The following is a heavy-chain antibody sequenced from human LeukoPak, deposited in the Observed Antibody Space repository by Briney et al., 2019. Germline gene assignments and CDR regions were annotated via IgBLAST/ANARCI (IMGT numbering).Heavy chain of an antibody. CDR2: ISGSGSDS. CDR1: GFSFNTYG. Sequence: GSLRLSCAASGFSFNTYGMTWVRQAPGKGLEWVSAISGSGSDSCYADSVQGRFTISRDNSKNTLSLQMDSLRAEDTAVYYCAKKRDSHETLYFFDSWGQGILVTVSS. CDR3: AKKRDSHETLYFFDS. V-gene: IGHV3-23*01. D-gene: IGHD2-15*01. J-gene: IGHJ4*02.